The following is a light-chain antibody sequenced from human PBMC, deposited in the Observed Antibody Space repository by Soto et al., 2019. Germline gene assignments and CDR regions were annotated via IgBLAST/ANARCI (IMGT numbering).Light chain of an antibody. CDR1: QDISNH. J-gene: IGKJ3*01. Sequence: DIQMTQSPSSLSASVGDRVTITCQASQDISNHLNWYQQKPGKAPKLLIYDASNLETGVPSSFSGSASGTDFTFTITSLRPEDIATYYCQQYHNLPPFTFGPGTKVDIK. CDR3: QQYHNLPPFT. CDR2: DAS. V-gene: IGKV1-33*01.